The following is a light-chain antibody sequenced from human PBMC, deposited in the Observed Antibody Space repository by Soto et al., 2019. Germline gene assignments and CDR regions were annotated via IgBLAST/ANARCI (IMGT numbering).Light chain of an antibody. CDR1: QSVDND. J-gene: IGKJ5*01. Sequence: EIVMTQSTATLSVSPGERATLSCRASQSVDNDLAWYQHKPGQAPRLLTHGASTRATGIPARFSGVGSGTEFTLTISSLQSEDFAVYYCQQYNKWPQTFGQGTRLEIK. CDR3: QQYNKWPQT. CDR2: GAS. V-gene: IGKV3-15*01.